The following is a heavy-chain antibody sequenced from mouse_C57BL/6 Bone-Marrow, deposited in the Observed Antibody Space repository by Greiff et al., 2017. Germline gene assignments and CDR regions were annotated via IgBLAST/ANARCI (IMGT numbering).Heavy chain of an antibody. D-gene: IGHD1-1*01. CDR2: IHPNSGST. Sequence: QVHLKQPGAELVKPGASVKLSCKASGYTFTSYWMHWVKQRPGQGLEWIGMIHPNSGSTNYNEKFKSKATLTVDKSSSTAYMQLSSLTSEDSAVYYCARPSYYCGSSIWYFDVWGTGTTVTVSS. CDR1: GYTFTSYW. J-gene: IGHJ1*03. CDR3: ARPSYYCGSSIWYFDV. V-gene: IGHV1-64*01.